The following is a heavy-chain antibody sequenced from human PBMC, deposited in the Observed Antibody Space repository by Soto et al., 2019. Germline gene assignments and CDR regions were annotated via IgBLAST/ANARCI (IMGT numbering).Heavy chain of an antibody. V-gene: IGHV3-74*01. D-gene: IGHD2-15*01. CDR2: IKTDGSIT. CDR3: ARDNKWSLDY. J-gene: IGHJ4*02. CDR1: GFTFSAHW. Sequence: GGSLRLSCAASGFTFSAHWMHWVRQAPGKGLVWVSHIKTDGSITRDADSVKGRFTISRDNARNTLYLQMNSLRAEDTAVYYCARDNKWSLDYWGQGTRVTVSS.